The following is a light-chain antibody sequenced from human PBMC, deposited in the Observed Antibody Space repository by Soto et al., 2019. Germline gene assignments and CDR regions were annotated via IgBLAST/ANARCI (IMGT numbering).Light chain of an antibody. V-gene: IGLV2-8*01. J-gene: IGLJ2*01. Sequence: QSALTQPPSASGSPGQSVTISCTGTSSDVGGYNYVSWYQQHPGKAPKLMIYEVSKRPSGVPDRFSGSKSGNTASLTVSGLQAEDEADYYCSSYRRNTTILFGGGTK. CDR2: EVS. CDR3: SSYRRNTTIL. CDR1: SSDVGGYNY.